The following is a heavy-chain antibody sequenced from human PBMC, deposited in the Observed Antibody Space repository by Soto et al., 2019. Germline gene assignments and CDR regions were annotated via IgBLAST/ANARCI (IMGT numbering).Heavy chain of an antibody. V-gene: IGHV3-9*01. CDR2: IDWNSGST. CDR3: AKEGPGGGRHFYYAMDV. Sequence: EVQLVESGGGLVQSGRSRRLSCVASGFRFDDFAMHWVRQAPGKGLEWVSSIDWNSGSTAYADSVKGRFSISRGRSTNTVDLLMNSLRPEDTGVYYCAKEGPGGGRHFYYAMDVWGQGTTVTVSS. J-gene: IGHJ6*02. D-gene: IGHD1-26*01. CDR1: GFRFDDFA.